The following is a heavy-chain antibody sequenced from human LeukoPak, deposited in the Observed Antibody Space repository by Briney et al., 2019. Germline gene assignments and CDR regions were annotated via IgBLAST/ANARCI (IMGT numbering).Heavy chain of an antibody. CDR3: TLTDYGDY. J-gene: IGHJ4*02. CDR1: GYTFTSYA. V-gene: IGHV1-3*01. CDR2: INAGNGNT. Sequence: ASVKVSCKASGYTFTSYAVHWVRQAPGQRLEWMGWINAGNGNTKYLQKFQGRVTITRDTSASTAYMELSSLRSEDTAVYYRTLTDYGDYWGQGTLVTVSS.